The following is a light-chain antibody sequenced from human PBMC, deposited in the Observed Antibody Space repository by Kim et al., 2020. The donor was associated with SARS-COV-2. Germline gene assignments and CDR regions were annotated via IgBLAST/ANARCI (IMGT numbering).Light chain of an antibody. CDR1: SSDVGSYNL. Sequence: QSALTQAASVSGSPGQSITISCTGTSSDVGSYNLVSWYQQHPGKAPKVMIYEVTKRPSGVSNRFSGSKSGNTASLTISGLQAEDEADYYCCSYAGSRTWVFGGGTQLTVL. CDR2: EVT. J-gene: IGLJ3*02. CDR3: CSYAGSRTWV. V-gene: IGLV2-23*02.